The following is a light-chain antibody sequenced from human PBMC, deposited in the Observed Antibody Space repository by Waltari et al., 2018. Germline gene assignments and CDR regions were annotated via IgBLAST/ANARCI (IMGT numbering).Light chain of an antibody. J-gene: IGLJ1*01. CDR1: SSDVGGSNY. Sequence: QSALTQPASVSGSPGQSIAISCTGTSSDVGGSNYVSWYHQYPGKGPKLLISGVSDRPSGISVRFSGSKSGNTASLTISGLQAEDEADYYCSSYSTINTRVFGPGTKVTVL. CDR3: SSYSTINTRV. CDR2: GVS. V-gene: IGLV2-14*01.